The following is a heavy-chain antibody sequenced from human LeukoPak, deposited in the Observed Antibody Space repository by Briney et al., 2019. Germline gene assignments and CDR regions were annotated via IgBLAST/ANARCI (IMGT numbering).Heavy chain of an antibody. D-gene: IGHD4-23*01. CDR1: GFTVSDYY. J-gene: IGHJ4*02. CDR2: ISGSGGST. V-gene: IGHV3-23*01. CDR3: ARLASYGGNSIFDY. Sequence: GGSLRLSCAVSGFTVSDYYMSWVRQAPGKGLEWVSAISGSGGSTYYADSVKGRFTISRDNSKNTLYLQMNSLRAEDTAVYYCARLASYGGNSIFDYWGQGTLVTVSS.